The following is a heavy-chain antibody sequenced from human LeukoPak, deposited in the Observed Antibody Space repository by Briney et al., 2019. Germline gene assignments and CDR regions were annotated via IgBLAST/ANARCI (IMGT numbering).Heavy chain of an antibody. CDR2: IYYSGST. CDR3: ARSISSVRRYYYYYYMDV. CDR1: GGSISGGGYY. J-gene: IGHJ6*03. V-gene: IGHV4-31*03. D-gene: IGHD5/OR15-5a*01. Sequence: SETLSLTCTVSGGSISGGGYYWSWTRQHPGKGLEWIGYIYYSGSTYYNPSLKSRVTISVDTSKNQFSLKLSSVTAADTAVYYCARSISSVRRYYYYYYMDVWGKGTTVTVSS.